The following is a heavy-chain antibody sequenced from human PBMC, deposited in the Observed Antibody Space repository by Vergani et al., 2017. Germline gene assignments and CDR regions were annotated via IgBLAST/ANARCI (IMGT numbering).Heavy chain of an antibody. CDR3: ARSGYCTNGVCFPYGMDV. CDR1: GFTFSSYG. V-gene: IGHV3-21*05. CDR2: ISSSSSYT. Sequence: VQLVESGGGVVQPGRSLRLSCAASGFTFSSYGMHWVRQAPGKGLEWVSYISSSSSYTNYADSVKGRFTISRDNAKNSLYLQMNSLRAEDTAVYYCARSGYCTNGVCFPYGMDVWGQGTTVTVSS. D-gene: IGHD2-8*01. J-gene: IGHJ6*02.